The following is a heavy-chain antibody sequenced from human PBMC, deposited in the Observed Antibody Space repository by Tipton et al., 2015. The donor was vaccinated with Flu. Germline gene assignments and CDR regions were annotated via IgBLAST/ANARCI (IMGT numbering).Heavy chain of an antibody. D-gene: IGHD5-18*01. CDR2: ISGSGGST. CDR1: GFTFSSYA. CDR3: ATMTPSYGYYYYGMDV. Sequence: SLRLSCAASGFTFSSYAMSWVRQAPGKGLEWVSAISGSGGSTYYADSVKGRFTISRDNSKNTLYLQMNSLRAEDTAVYYCATMTPSYGYYYYGMDVWGQGTTVTVSS. V-gene: IGHV3-23*01. J-gene: IGHJ6*02.